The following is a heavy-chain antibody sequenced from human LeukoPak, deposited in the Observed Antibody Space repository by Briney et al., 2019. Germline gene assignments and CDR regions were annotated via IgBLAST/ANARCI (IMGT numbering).Heavy chain of an antibody. V-gene: IGHV4-61*02. CDR2: VYTSGSN. Sequence: PSETLSLTCTVSGGSISSDSYYWTWIRQPAGKGLEWIGRVYTSGSNDFNPSLKSRVSISLDTSKNQFSLKLSSVTAADTAVYYCARGYTYGHGAMFDYWGQGTLVTVSP. D-gene: IGHD5-18*01. CDR1: GGSISSDSYY. CDR3: ARGYTYGHGAMFDY. J-gene: IGHJ4*02.